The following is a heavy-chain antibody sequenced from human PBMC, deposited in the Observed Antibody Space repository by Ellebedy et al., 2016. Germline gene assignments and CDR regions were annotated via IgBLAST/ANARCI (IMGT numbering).Heavy chain of an antibody. V-gene: IGHV4-30-4*08. CDR2: IYYSGST. J-gene: IGHJ3*02. Sequence: SETLSLTCTVSGGSISSGGYYWSWIRQHPGKGLEWIGYIYYSGSTYYNPSLKSRVTISVDTSKNQFSLKLSSVTAADTAVYYCAREIVGATPAFDIWGQGTMVTVSS. D-gene: IGHD1-26*01. CDR3: AREIVGATPAFDI. CDR1: GGSISSGGYY.